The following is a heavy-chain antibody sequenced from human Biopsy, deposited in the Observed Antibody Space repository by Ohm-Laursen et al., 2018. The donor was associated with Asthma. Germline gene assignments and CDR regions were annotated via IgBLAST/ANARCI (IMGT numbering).Heavy chain of an antibody. CDR1: GFTVSRDH. D-gene: IGHD6-19*01. J-gene: IGHJ4*02. CDR3: ARGDSSGWSHYYFDY. CDR2: IYSGGTS. V-gene: IGHV3-53*01. Sequence: GSLRLSCTASGFTVSRDHMFWVRQAPGKGLGWVSVIYSGGTSDTADSVRGRFTISRDFYKNTLYLQMDSLRAEDTAVYYCARGDSSGWSHYYFDYWGQGTLVTVSS.